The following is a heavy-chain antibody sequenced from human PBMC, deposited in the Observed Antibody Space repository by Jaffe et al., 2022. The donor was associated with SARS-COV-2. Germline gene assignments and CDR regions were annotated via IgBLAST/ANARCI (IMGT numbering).Heavy chain of an antibody. J-gene: IGHJ2*01. Sequence: EVQLVESGGGLVQPGGSLRLSCAASGFTFIDYWMNWVRQTPGKGLEWVASIKQDGSEKYYVDSVKGRFTISRDNAKNSLYLQMNSLRAEDTAVYYCARDFFPRGSNSRIFFDFWGRGTLVTVSS. CDR3: ARDFFPRGSNSRIFFDF. CDR2: IKQDGSEK. V-gene: IGHV3-7*03. D-gene: IGHD2-2*01. CDR1: GFTFIDYW.